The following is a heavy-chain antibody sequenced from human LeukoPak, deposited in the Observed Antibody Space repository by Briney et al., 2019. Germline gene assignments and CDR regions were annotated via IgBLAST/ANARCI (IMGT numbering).Heavy chain of an antibody. V-gene: IGHV4-34*01. J-gene: IGHJ4*02. CDR3: ARDPTA. CDR2: IYHSEST. CDR1: GGSFSGYY. Sequence: SETLSLTCAVYGGSFSGYYWSWIRQPPGKGLEWIGEIYHSESTNYNPSLKSRVTISVDKSKNQFSLKLSSVTAADTAVYYCARDPTAWGQGTLVTVSS.